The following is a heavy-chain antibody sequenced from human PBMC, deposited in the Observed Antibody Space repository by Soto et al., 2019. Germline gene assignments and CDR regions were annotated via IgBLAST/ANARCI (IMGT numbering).Heavy chain of an antibody. J-gene: IGHJ5*02. CDR3: ARTIPGIAAAGTPNWFDP. D-gene: IGHD6-13*01. CDR1: GGSISSGDYY. V-gene: IGHV4-30-4*01. Sequence: QVQLQESGPGLVKPSQTLSLTCTVSGGSISSGDYYWSWIRQPPGKGLEWIGYIYYSGSTYYNPSLKSRVTLSVDTSKNQFSLKLSSVTATDTAVYYCARTIPGIAAAGTPNWFDPWGQGTLVTVSS. CDR2: IYYSGST.